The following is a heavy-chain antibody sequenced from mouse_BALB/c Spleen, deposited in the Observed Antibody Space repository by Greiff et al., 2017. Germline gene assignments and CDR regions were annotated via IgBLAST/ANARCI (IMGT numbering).Heavy chain of an antibody. CDR1: GYTFTSYW. Sequence: QVQLQQPGAELVKPGAPVKLSCKASGYTFTSYWMNWVKQRPGRGLEWIGRIDPSDSETHYNQKFKDKATLTVDKSSSTAYIQLCSLTSEDSAVYYCASYGNYLDYWGQGTTLTVSS. V-gene: IGHV1-69*02. CDR2: IDPSDSET. J-gene: IGHJ2*01. CDR3: ASYGNYLDY. D-gene: IGHD2-1*01.